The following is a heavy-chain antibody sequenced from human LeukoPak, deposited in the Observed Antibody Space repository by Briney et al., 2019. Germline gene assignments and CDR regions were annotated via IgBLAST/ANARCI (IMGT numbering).Heavy chain of an antibody. CDR2: IYPGDSDT. Sequence: GGSLKISFKGSGYRFTSYWIGWVRPMPGKGLEWMGIIYPGDSDTRYSPSFQGQVTISADKSISTAYLQWSSLKASDTAMYYCAITSSWYGAFDIWGQGTMVTVSS. V-gene: IGHV5-51*01. CDR3: AITSSWYGAFDI. D-gene: IGHD6-13*01. CDR1: GYRFTSYW. J-gene: IGHJ3*02.